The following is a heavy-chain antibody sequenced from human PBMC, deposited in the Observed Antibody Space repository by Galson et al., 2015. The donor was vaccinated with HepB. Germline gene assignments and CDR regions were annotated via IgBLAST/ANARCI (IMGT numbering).Heavy chain of an antibody. J-gene: IGHJ2*01. V-gene: IGHV4-39*01. CDR3: ARQYAFGRWYFDL. Sequence: SSRFSEMTYYNPSLKSRVTISMDTSGNQFSLNLDSVTAADTAVYYCARQYAFGRWYFDLWGRGSLVTVSS. CDR2: SRFSEMT. D-gene: IGHD2-2*01.